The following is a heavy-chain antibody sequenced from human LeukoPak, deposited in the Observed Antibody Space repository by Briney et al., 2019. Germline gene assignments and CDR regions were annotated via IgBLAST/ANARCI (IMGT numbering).Heavy chain of an antibody. CDR2: ISAYNGNT. J-gene: IGHJ3*02. Sequence: ASVKVPCKASGYTFTSYGISWVRQAPGQGLEWMGWISAYNGNTNYAQKLQGRVTMTTDTSTSTAYMELRSLRSDDTAVYYCAVIAYCGGDCYSGAFDIWGQGTMVTVSS. V-gene: IGHV1-18*01. D-gene: IGHD2-21*02. CDR3: AVIAYCGGDCYSGAFDI. CDR1: GYTFTSYG.